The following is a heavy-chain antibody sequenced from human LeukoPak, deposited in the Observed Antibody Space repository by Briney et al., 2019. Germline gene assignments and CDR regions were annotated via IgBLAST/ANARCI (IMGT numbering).Heavy chain of an antibody. J-gene: IGHJ4*02. CDR3: AFRFAGIAAAGRDY. CDR2: IIPIFGTA. V-gene: IGHV1-69*13. CDR1: GGTFSSYA. Sequence: GAPVKVSCKASGGTFSSYAISWVRQAPGQGLEWMGGIIPIFGTANYAQKFQGRVTITADESTSTAYMELSSLRSEDTAVYYCAFRFAGIAAAGRDYWGQGTLVTVSS. D-gene: IGHD6-13*01.